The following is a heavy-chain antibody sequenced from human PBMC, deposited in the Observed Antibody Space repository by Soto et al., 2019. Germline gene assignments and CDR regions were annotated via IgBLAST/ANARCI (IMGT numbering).Heavy chain of an antibody. CDR1: GYTFTNYY. CDR2: INPSGGST. CDR3: ASGYYYDSSGYRYYFDY. Sequence: ASVKVSCKASGYTFTNYYLHWVRQAPGQGLEWMGIINPSGGSTSYAQKFQGRVTMTRDTSTSTVYMELSSLRSEDTAVYYCASGYYYDSSGYRYYFDYWGQGTLVTVSS. D-gene: IGHD3-22*01. V-gene: IGHV1-46*01. J-gene: IGHJ4*02.